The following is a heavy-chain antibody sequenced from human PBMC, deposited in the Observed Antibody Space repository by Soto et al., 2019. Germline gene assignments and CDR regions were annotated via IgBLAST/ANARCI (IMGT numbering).Heavy chain of an antibody. CDR1: GYTLTELS. CDR3: ATASYWNSREGNWFAP. CDR2: FDPEDGET. D-gene: IGHD2-2*01. Sequence: ASVKVSCKVSGYTLTELSMHWVRQAPGKGPEWMGGFDPEDGETIYAQKFQGRVTMTEDTSTDTAYMELSSLRSEDTAVYYSATASYWNSREGNWFAPWGQGTLVNVSS. V-gene: IGHV1-24*01. J-gene: IGHJ5*02.